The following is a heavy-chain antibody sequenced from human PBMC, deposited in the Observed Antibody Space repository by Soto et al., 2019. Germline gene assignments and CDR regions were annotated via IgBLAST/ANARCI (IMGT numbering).Heavy chain of an antibody. V-gene: IGHV3-23*01. CDR2: ISGSGGST. J-gene: IGHJ4*02. Sequence: GGPLRLSCAASGFTCSTYAMSWVRQAPGKGLEWVSAISGSGGSTYYADSVKGRFTIARGNSKNTLYLQMNSLRAEDTAVYYCAKDRWDSSGYTSFDYWGQGTLVTVSS. CDR1: GFTCSTYA. CDR3: AKDRWDSSGYTSFDY. D-gene: IGHD3-22*01.